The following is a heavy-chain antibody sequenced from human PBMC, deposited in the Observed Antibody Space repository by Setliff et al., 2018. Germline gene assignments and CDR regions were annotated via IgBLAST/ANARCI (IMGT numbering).Heavy chain of an antibody. CDR2: ISAYNGKT. J-gene: IGHJ4*02. CDR3: SRLARYCTTTTCQTLSGGEN. Sequence: ASVKVSCKASGYTLSNYILSWVRQAPGQGLEWVGWISAYNGKTYYAQKFQDRVTLTTHTSTNMGYLELRDLRSDDTAIYYCSRLARYCTTTTCQTLSGGENWGPGTLVTAPQ. CDR1: GYTLSNYI. V-gene: IGHV1-18*01. D-gene: IGHD2-8*01.